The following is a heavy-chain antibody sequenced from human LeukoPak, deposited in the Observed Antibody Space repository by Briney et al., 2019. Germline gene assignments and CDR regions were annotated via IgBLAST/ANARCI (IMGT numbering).Heavy chain of an antibody. V-gene: IGHV1-46*01. CDR1: GYTFTGYN. Sequence: ASVKVSCKASGYTFTGYNMRWVRQAPGQGPEWMAIINPSSGSTAYAQKFQGRVTLTRDTSTNTHYMELSSLRSEDTAIYYCARDSSNWSFDYWGQGTPVTVSS. CDR2: INPSSGST. D-gene: IGHD6-13*01. J-gene: IGHJ4*02. CDR3: ARDSSNWSFDY.